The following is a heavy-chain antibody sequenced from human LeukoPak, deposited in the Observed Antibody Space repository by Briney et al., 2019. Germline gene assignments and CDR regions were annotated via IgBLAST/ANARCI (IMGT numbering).Heavy chain of an antibody. CDR3: ARDLSAIVGAHYYYYGMDV. Sequence: GGSLRLSCAASGFTFSSYAMNWVRQAPGKGLEWVSGISGSGGNTYYADSVKGRFTISRDNSKNTLYLQMNSLRAEDTAVYYCARDLSAIVGAHYYYYGMDVWAKGPRSPSP. J-gene: IGHJ6*02. CDR1: GFTFSSYA. V-gene: IGHV3-23*01. D-gene: IGHD1-26*01. CDR2: ISGSGGNT.